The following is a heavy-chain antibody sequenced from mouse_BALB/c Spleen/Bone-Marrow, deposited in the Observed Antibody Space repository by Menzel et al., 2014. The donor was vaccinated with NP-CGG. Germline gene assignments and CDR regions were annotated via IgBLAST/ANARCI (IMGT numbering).Heavy chain of an antibody. CDR2: IHPSDSVT. V-gene: IGHV1-61*01. D-gene: IGHD2-4*01. Sequence: QVQLQQSGAELVRPGASVKLSCKASGYSFTNYWMNWMKQRPGQGLEWIGMIHPSDSVTRLNQKFKDKATLTVDKSSSTAHMELRSLASEDSAVYYCARSGDYDGFAYWGQGTLVTVSA. CDR1: GYSFTNYW. CDR3: ARSGDYDGFAY. J-gene: IGHJ3*01.